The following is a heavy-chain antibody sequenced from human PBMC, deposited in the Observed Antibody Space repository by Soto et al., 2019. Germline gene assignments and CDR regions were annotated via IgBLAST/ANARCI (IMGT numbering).Heavy chain of an antibody. CDR2: IRSKAYGGTT. CDR1: GFTFGDYA. J-gene: IGHJ6*03. Sequence: GGSRRLSCTASGFTFGDYAMSWFRQAPGKGLEWVGFIRSKAYGGTTEYAASVKGRFTISRDDSKSIAYLQMNSLKTEDTAVYYCTRDGVVVVPAAMPNYYYYMDVWGKGTTVTVSS. CDR3: TRDGVVVVPAAMPNYYYYMDV. D-gene: IGHD2-2*01. V-gene: IGHV3-49*03.